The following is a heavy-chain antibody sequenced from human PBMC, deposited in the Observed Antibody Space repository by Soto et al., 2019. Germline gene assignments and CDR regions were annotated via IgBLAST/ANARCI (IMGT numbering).Heavy chain of an antibody. CDR1: VFTFSNYG. Sequence: PGGSLRLSCAASVFTFSNYGMHLVRQAPGKGLECVTLMSHDGGRQYYADSVKGRFTISRDNSKNTLYLQMNSLRPEDTAVYYCARDPLATSERYPGDWGKGA. CDR2: MSHDGGRQ. D-gene: IGHD1-1*01. V-gene: IGHV3-30*03. CDR3: ARDPLATSERYPGD. J-gene: IGHJ4*02.